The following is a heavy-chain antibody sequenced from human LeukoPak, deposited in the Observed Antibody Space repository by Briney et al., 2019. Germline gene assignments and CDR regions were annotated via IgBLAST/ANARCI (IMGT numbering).Heavy chain of an antibody. CDR2: IRVGSTNT. J-gene: IGHJ3*01. Sequence: LGGSLRLSCAASGFSLTNYALTWVRQAPGRGLEWVSSIRVGSTNTYYADSVKGRFTISRDDSRNTFYLYMNSLRPDDTAVYYCTKAPFDLIKGTYDLWGQGTKVTVSS. V-gene: IGHV3-23*01. D-gene: IGHD3-10*01. CDR3: TKAPFDLIKGTYDL. CDR1: GFSLTNYA.